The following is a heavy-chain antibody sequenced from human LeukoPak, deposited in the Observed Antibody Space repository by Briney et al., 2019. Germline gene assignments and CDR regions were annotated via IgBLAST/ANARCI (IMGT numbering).Heavy chain of an antibody. Sequence: GGSLRLSCAASGFTFSSYSMNWVRQAPGKGLEWVSSISSSSSYIYYADSVKGRFTISRDNAKNSLYLQMNSLRAEDTAVYYCAKDSGHDFWSGYYPGSWGQGTLDTVSS. CDR2: ISSSSSYI. D-gene: IGHD3-3*01. CDR1: GFTFSSYS. J-gene: IGHJ4*02. CDR3: AKDSGHDFWSGYYPGS. V-gene: IGHV3-21*01.